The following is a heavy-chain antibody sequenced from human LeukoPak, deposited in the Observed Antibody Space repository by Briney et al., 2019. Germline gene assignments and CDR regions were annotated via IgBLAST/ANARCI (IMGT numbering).Heavy chain of an antibody. D-gene: IGHD3-22*01. V-gene: IGHV3-21*01. CDR2: ISSSSYI. CDR3: ARDTRTDSMDSFDI. J-gene: IGHJ3*02. Sequence: GGSLRLSCAASGFTFSSYSMNWVRQAPGKGLEWVSSISSSSYIYYADSVKGRFTISRDNAKNSLYLQMNSLRAEDTAVYYCARDTRTDSMDSFDIWGQGTMVTVSS. CDR1: GFTFSSYS.